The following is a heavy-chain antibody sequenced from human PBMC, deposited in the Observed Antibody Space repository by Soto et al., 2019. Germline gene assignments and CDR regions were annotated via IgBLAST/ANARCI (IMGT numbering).Heavy chain of an antibody. J-gene: IGHJ4*02. V-gene: IGHV1-18*01. Sequence: GASVQVSCKASGYTFTSYGISWVRQAPGQGLKWMGWISAYNGNTNYAQKLQGRVTMTTDTSTSTAYMELRSLRSDDTAVCYCARDPPNGYSSSWSLGYWGQGTLVTVSS. CDR1: GYTFTSYG. CDR3: ARDPPNGYSSSWSLGY. D-gene: IGHD6-13*01. CDR2: ISAYNGNT.